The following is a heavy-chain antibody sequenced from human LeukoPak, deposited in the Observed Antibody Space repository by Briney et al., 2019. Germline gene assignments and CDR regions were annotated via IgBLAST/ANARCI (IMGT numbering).Heavy chain of an antibody. Sequence: PGGSLRLSCAASGFTFSSYWMHWVRHAPGKGLVWVSRINSDGSSTSYADSVKGRFTISRDNAKNTLYLQMNSLRAEDTAVYYCARVRAAAGTMGAFDIWGQGTMVTVSS. CDR2: INSDGSST. V-gene: IGHV3-74*01. CDR3: ARVRAAAGTMGAFDI. D-gene: IGHD6-13*01. J-gene: IGHJ3*02. CDR1: GFTFSSYW.